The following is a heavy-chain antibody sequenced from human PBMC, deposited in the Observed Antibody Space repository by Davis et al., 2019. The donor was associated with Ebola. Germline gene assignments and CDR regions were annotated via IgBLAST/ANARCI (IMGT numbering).Heavy chain of an antibody. Sequence: MPSETLSLTCTVSGGSITSGDYFWTWIRQPPGKGLEWIGYIYYSGSTYYNPSLKSRVSVSVDTSKNQFSLKMTSMTAADTAVYYCARGWAIFGVALDYYFDYWGQGTQVTVSS. CDR3: ARGWAIFGVALDYYFDY. D-gene: IGHD3-3*01. CDR2: IYYSGST. V-gene: IGHV4-30-4*01. CDR1: GGSITSGDYF. J-gene: IGHJ4*02.